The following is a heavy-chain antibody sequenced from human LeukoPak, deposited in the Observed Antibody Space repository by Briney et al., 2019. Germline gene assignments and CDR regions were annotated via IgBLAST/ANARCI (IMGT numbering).Heavy chain of an antibody. CDR3: ARAPSGHFDY. V-gene: IGHV4-34*01. J-gene: IGHJ4*02. CDR1: GGSFSGYY. Sequence: SETLSLTCAVYGGSFSGYYWSWIRQPPGKGLEWIGEMNHSGSTNYNPSLKSRVTISVDTSKNQFSLKLSSVTAADTAVYYCARAPSGHFDYWGQGTLVTVSS. D-gene: IGHD5-12*01. CDR2: MNHSGST.